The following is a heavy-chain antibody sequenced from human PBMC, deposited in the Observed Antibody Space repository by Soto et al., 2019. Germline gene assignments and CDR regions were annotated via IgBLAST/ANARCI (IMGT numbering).Heavy chain of an antibody. CDR3: ARHNGHTAYNYSDH. CDR1: GSSFTSYW. CDR2: VYPGDSDN. V-gene: IGHV5-51*01. Sequence: PGESLKTSCTGSGSSFTSYWIGWVRQLPGKGLEWMGIVYPGDSDNRYNTSFHGQVTISADTTSATAYLQWDSLQASDTGMYYCARHNGHTAYNYSDHWGQGTLVTVSS. J-gene: IGHJ5*02. D-gene: IGHD3-16*01.